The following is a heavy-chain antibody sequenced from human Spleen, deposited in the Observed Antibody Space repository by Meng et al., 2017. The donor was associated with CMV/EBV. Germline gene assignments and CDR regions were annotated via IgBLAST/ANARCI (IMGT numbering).Heavy chain of an antibody. V-gene: IGHV3-23*01. D-gene: IGHD3-10*01. J-gene: IGHJ3*02. CDR2: IGSTGIDT. CDR1: GFTFNNYA. CDR3: AREPGRGSFDM. Sequence: GESLKISCAASGFTFNNYAMSWVRQAPGKGLEWVSGIGSTGIDTHNADSVKGRFTISRDNTNNTLYLQMNGLRVEDTAVYYCAREPGRGSFDMWGQGTMVTVSS.